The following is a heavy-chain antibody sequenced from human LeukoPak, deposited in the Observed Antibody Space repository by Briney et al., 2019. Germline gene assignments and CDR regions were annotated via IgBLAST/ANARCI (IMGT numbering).Heavy chain of an antibody. CDR2: ISSSSSYI. V-gene: IGHV3-21*04. CDR1: GFTFSSYS. Sequence: GGSLRLSCAASGFTFSSYSMNWVRQAPGKGLEWVSSISSSSSYIYYADSVKGRFTISRDNAKNTLYMQMYSLRAEDTAVYYCAKDSLGVGIPTVIGIFDYWGQGTLVTVSS. CDR3: AKDSLGVGIPTVIGIFDY. J-gene: IGHJ4*02. D-gene: IGHD2-2*02.